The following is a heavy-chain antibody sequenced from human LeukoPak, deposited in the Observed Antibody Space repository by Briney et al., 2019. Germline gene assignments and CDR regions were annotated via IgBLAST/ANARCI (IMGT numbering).Heavy chain of an antibody. CDR1: GYTFTSYD. CDR3: ARDYGDYVDYFDY. D-gene: IGHD4-17*01. Sequence: ASVKVSCTASGYTFTSYDINWVRQATGQGLEWMGWMNPNSGNTGYAQKFQGRVTITRNTSISTAYMELSSLRSEDTAVYYCARDYGDYVDYFDYWGQGTLVTVSS. CDR2: MNPNSGNT. V-gene: IGHV1-8*03. J-gene: IGHJ4*02.